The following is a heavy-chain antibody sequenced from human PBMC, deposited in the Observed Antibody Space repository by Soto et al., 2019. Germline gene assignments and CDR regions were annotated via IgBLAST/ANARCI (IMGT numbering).Heavy chain of an antibody. D-gene: IGHD3-10*01. Sequence: QVQLVESGGGVVQPGTSLRLSCAASGFTFSRYGMNWVRQAPGKGLEWVALIWYDGSNKYYVDSVKGRFTISRDNSKNTLYLQMDSLRAEDTALYYCARPIITSNGPPFDYWGQGTLVTVSS. J-gene: IGHJ4*02. CDR1: GFTFSRYG. V-gene: IGHV3-33*01. CDR3: ARPIITSNGPPFDY. CDR2: IWYDGSNK.